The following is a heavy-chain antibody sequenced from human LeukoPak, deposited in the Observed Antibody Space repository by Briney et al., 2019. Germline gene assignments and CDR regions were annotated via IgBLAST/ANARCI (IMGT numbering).Heavy chain of an antibody. CDR1: GFTFSTNW. J-gene: IGHJ4*02. CDR3: ARHLNWAWGY. CDR2: INPDGSDK. V-gene: IGHV3-7*01. Sequence: PGGSLRLSCVPSGFTFSTNWMAWVRQAPGKGLEWVANINPDGSDKSYVDSVKGRFTISRDNAKKSLYLQMNSLRADDTAIYYCARHLNWAWGYWGQETLVTVSS. D-gene: IGHD1-1*01.